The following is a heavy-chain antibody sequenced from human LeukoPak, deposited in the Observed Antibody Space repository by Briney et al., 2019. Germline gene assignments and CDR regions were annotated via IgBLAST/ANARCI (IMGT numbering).Heavy chain of an antibody. Sequence: SETLSLTCAVYGASFSGYYWSWVRQPPGKGLEWIGEINHSGSTNYNPSLKSRVTISVDTSKNQFSLKLSSVTAADTAVYYCARSGYSYGLDYWGQGTLVTVSS. CDR3: ARSGYSYGLDY. CDR2: INHSGST. V-gene: IGHV4-34*01. CDR1: GASFSGYY. D-gene: IGHD5-18*01. J-gene: IGHJ4*02.